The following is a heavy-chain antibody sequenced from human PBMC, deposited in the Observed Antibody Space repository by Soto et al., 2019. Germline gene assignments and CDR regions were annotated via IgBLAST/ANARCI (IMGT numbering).Heavy chain of an antibody. Sequence: QVQLVESGGGVVQPGRSLRLSCVASGFPFTSYGMHWVREAPGKGLEWVAVISYDGSNKYYADSVKGRFTISRDNSKNTLYLQMNSLRPEDTAWYYCVGGQYYIYYRGQGTLVTVSS. J-gene: IGHJ4*02. CDR2: ISYDGSNK. CDR1: GFPFTSYG. V-gene: IGHV3-30*03. D-gene: IGHD2-15*01. CDR3: VGGQYYIYY.